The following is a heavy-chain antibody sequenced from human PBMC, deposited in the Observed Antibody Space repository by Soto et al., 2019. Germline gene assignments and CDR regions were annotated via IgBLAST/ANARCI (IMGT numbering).Heavy chain of an antibody. CDR1: GGSFSGYY. CDR3: ARASIFWSGYYTRYYFDY. J-gene: IGHJ4*02. D-gene: IGHD3-3*01. CDR2: INHSGST. V-gene: IGHV4-34*01. Sequence: SETLSLTCAVYGGSFSGYYWSWIRQPPGKGLEWIGEINHSGSTNYNPSLKSRVTISVDTSKNQFSLKLSSVTAADTAVYYCARASIFWSGYYTRYYFDYWGQGTLVTVSS.